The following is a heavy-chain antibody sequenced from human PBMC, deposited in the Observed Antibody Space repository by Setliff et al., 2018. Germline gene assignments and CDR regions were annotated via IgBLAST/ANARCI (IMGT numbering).Heavy chain of an antibody. Sequence: GASVKVSCKASGGTFSSYGISWVRQAPGQGLEWMGGTIPVFGTTDYAQKFQGRVTIMTDESTSTAYMELSSLRSEDTAVYYCARERGDIVSTTSYYYYMDVWGKGTTVTVSS. CDR2: TIPVFGTT. V-gene: IGHV1-69*05. J-gene: IGHJ6*03. CDR1: GGTFSSYG. CDR3: ARERGDIVSTTSYYYYMDV. D-gene: IGHD5-12*01.